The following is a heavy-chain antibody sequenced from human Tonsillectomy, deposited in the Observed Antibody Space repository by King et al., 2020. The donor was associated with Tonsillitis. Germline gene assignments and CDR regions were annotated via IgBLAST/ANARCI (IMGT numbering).Heavy chain of an antibody. CDR3: ATVGLGYCSSTSCYEYYYMDV. CDR1: GGTFSSYA. Sequence: QLVQSGAEVKKPGSSVKVSCKASGGTFSSYAISWVRQAPGQGLEWMGRIIPILGIANYAQKFQGRVTITADKSTSTAYMELSSLRSEDTAVYYCATVGLGYCSSTSCYEYYYMDVWGKGTTVTVSS. CDR2: IIPILGIA. V-gene: IGHV1-69*04. D-gene: IGHD2-2*01. J-gene: IGHJ6*03.